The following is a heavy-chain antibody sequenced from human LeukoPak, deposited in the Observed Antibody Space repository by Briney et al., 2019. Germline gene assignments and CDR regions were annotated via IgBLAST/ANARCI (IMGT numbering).Heavy chain of an antibody. D-gene: IGHD3-22*01. CDR3: TTGYDSSGYNFDY. J-gene: IGHJ4*02. CDR2: IKSKTDGGTT. V-gene: IGHV3-15*01. Sequence: GGSLRLSCAASGFTFSNAWMSWVRQAPGKGLEWVGRIKSKTDGGTTDYAAPVKGRFTISRDDSKNTLYLQMNSLKTEDTAVYYCTTGYDSSGYNFDYWGQGTLVTVSS. CDR1: GFTFSNAW.